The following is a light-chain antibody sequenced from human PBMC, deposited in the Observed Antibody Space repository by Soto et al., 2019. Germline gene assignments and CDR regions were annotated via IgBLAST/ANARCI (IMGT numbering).Light chain of an antibody. V-gene: IGKV1-5*03. J-gene: IGKJ1*01. CDR3: QHYDSSSWT. CDR2: KAS. CDR1: QSINIW. Sequence: DTQMTQSPSTLSASVGDRVTITCRASQSINIWLAWYQQKPGRAPKLLIYKASTLESGVPSRFSGSGSGTDFTLTISRLEPEDFAVYYCQHYDSSSWTFGQGTKVDIK.